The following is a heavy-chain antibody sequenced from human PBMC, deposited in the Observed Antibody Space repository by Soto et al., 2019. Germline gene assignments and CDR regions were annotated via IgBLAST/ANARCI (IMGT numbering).Heavy chain of an antibody. J-gene: IGHJ4*02. CDR3: ASSGIGGDIVVVPAAIFGY. CDR2: IIPIFGTA. V-gene: IGHV1-69*06. D-gene: IGHD2-2*02. Sequence: SVKVSCKSSGGTFSSYAISWVRQAPGQGLEWMGGIIPIFGTANYAQKFQGRVTITADKSTSTAYMELSSLRSEDTAVYYCASSGIGGDIVVVPAAIFGYWGQGTLVTVSS. CDR1: GGTFSSYA.